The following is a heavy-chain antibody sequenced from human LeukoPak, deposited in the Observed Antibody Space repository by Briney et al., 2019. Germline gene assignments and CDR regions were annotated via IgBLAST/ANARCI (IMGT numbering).Heavy chain of an antibody. J-gene: IGHJ4*02. V-gene: IGHV3-23*01. D-gene: IGHD3-16*01. CDR3: ARGRGPWGTTPDYFDY. Sequence: GGSLRLSCAASGFTFTTYAMSWVRQAPGKGLEWVSSISGSGGRTYYADSVKGRFTISRDNSKNTLYLQMNSLRAEDTAVYYCARGRGPWGTTPDYFDYWGQGTLVTVSS. CDR1: GFTFTTYA. CDR2: ISGSGGRT.